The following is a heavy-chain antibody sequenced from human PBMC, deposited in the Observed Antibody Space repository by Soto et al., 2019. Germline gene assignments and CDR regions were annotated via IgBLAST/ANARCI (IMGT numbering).Heavy chain of an antibody. V-gene: IGHV1-58*01. Sequence: SVKVSCQASGGTFTSSAVQWVRQARGQRLEWIGWIVVGSGNTNYAQKFQERVTITRDMSTSTAYMELSSLRSEDTAVYYCAAPNSSSWYGEYYYYGMGVWGQGTTVTVSS. CDR3: AAPNSSSWYGEYYYYGMGV. CDR1: GGTFTSSA. J-gene: IGHJ6*02. CDR2: IVVGSGNT. D-gene: IGHD6-13*01.